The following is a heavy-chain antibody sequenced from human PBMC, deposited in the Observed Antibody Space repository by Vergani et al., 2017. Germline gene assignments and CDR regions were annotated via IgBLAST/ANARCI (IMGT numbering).Heavy chain of an antibody. D-gene: IGHD6-13*01. CDR1: GYTFTSYD. CDR2: MNPNSGNT. V-gene: IGHV1-8*03. Sequence: QVQLVQSGAEVKKPGASVKVSCKASGYTFTSYDINWVRQATGQGLEWMGWMNPNSGNTGYAQKFQGRVTITRNTSISTAYMELSSLRSEDTAVYYCARTEYSSSWYAYYYGMDVWRQGTTVTVSS. CDR3: ARTEYSSSWYAYYYGMDV. J-gene: IGHJ6*02.